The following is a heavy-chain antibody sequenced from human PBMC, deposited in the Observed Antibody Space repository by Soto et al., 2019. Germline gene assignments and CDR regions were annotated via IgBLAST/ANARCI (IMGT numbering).Heavy chain of an antibody. J-gene: IGHJ4*02. CDR3: ARALSVNYDY. Sequence: SQTLSLTCAISGDSVSSNSATWNWIRQSPSRGLEWLGRTYYRSKWSTDYAVAVKSRITINPDTSKNQFSLQLNSVTPDDTAVYYCARALSVNYDYWGQGTPVTVSS. D-gene: IGHD4-4*01. CDR2: TYYRSKWST. V-gene: IGHV6-1*01. CDR1: GDSVSSNSAT.